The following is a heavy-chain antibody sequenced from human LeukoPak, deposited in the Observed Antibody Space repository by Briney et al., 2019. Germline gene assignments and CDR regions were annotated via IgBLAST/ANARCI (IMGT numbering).Heavy chain of an antibody. CDR3: AKGAGGFSYYNWFDP. V-gene: IGHV4-39*07. CDR2: IYYSGTT. D-gene: IGHD5-18*01. Sequence: PSETLSLTCTVSGGSISSSPYYWGWIRQPPGKGLEWIGSIYYSGTTHYNPSLESRVTISVDTSKNQFSLKLASVTAADTAVYYCAKGAGGFSYYNWFDPWGQGTLVTVSS. J-gene: IGHJ5*02. CDR1: GGSISSSPYY.